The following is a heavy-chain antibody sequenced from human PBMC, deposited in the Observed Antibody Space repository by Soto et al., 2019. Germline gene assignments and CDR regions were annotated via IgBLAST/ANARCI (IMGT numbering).Heavy chain of an antibody. V-gene: IGHV5-51*01. J-gene: IGHJ4*02. CDR2: IYPGDYDT. Sequence: GESLKISCKGSGYSFTRHWIGWVRQMPGKGLEWMGIIYPGDYDTRYSPSFQGQVTISADKSISTTYLQWSSLKASDTAMYYCARHYRSDFDYWGQGALVTVSS. CDR3: ARHYRSDFDY. CDR1: GYSFTRHW.